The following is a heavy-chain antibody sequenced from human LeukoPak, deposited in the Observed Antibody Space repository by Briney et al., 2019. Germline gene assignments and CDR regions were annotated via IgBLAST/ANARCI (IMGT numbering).Heavy chain of an antibody. CDR2: MNPHSGKT. D-gene: IGHD4-17*01. Sequence: ASVKVSCKASGGTFSSYAISWVRQSTGQGLEWMGWMNPHSGKTGYAQSFQGRVTMTRDTSISTAYMELSSLRSEDTAVYYCARLSSHYGDYKVDPWGQGTLVTVSS. CDR1: GGTFSSYA. CDR3: ARLSSHYGDYKVDP. V-gene: IGHV1-8*02. J-gene: IGHJ5*02.